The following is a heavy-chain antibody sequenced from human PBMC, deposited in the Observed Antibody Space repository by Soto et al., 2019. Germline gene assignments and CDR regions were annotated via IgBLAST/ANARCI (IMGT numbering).Heavy chain of an antibody. J-gene: IGHJ4*02. CDR1: GFTFSSYA. D-gene: IGHD3-10*02. V-gene: IGHV3-30-3*01. CDR2: ISYDGSNK. CDR3: ARDLFQPTGDY. Sequence: GGSLRLSCAASGFTFSSYAMHWVRQAPGKGLEWVAVISYDGSNKYYADSVKGRFTISRDNSKNTLYLQMNSPRAEDTAVYYCARDLFQPTGDYCGQGTLVIVSS.